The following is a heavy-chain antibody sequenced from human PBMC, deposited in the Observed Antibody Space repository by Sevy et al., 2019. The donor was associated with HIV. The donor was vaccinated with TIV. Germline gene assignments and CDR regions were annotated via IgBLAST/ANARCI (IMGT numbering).Heavy chain of an antibody. Sequence: GGSLRLSCAASGFIFSSYVMNWVRQAPGKGLEWVSAISGHGGSTYYADSVKGRFTISRDNSKNTLDLQMNSLRAEDTAVYYCAGGFWSGFDYWGQGTLATVSS. CDR2: ISGHGGST. CDR3: AGGFWSGFDY. V-gene: IGHV3-23*01. J-gene: IGHJ4*02. CDR1: GFIFSSYV. D-gene: IGHD3-3*01.